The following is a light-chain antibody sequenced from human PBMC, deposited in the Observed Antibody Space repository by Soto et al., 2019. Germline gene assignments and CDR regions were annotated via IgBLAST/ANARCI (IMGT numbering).Light chain of an antibody. J-gene: IGLJ1*01. CDR1: SSDICGYNY. V-gene: IGLV2-14*01. CDR3: CSYTTSNTRQIV. Sequence: QRALTQPASGSGSPGQSITISCTGTSSDICGYNYVSWYQQHPGKAPKLMIYDVSNRPSGVSNRFSGSKSGNTASLTISGLQAEDEADYYCCSYTTSNTRQIVFGTGTKVTVL. CDR2: DVS.